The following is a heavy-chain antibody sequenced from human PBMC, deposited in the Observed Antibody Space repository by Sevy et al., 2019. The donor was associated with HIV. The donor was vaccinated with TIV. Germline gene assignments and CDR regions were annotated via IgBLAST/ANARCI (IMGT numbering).Heavy chain of an antibody. J-gene: IGHJ4*02. Sequence: GGSLRLSCAASGFTFSDYYMSWIRQAPGKGLEWVSYISSSGSTIYYANSVKGRFTISRDNAKNSLYLQMNSLRAEDTAVYYCARDGREYSSSFLDYWGQGTLVTVSS. CDR1: GFTFSDYY. D-gene: IGHD6-6*01. V-gene: IGHV3-11*01. CDR3: ARDGREYSSSFLDY. CDR2: ISSSGSTI.